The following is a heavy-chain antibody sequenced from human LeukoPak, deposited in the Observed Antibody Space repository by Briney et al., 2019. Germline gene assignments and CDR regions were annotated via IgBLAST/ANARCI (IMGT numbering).Heavy chain of an antibody. CDR1: GGTLSSYT. Sequence: ASVKVSCKASGGTLSSYTISWVRQAPGQGLEWMGRIIPILGIANYAQKFQGRVTITADKSTSTAYMELSSLRSEDTAVYYCARDSVLVPAATFDYWGQGTLVTVSS. D-gene: IGHD2-2*01. CDR3: ARDSVLVPAATFDY. CDR2: IIPILGIA. J-gene: IGHJ4*02. V-gene: IGHV1-69*04.